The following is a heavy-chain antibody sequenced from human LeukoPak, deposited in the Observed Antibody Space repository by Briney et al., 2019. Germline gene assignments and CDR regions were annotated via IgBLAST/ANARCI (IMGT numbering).Heavy chain of an antibody. D-gene: IGHD6-13*01. CDR2: INAYNGNT. CDR3: ARGPRAAADDY. Sequence: ASVKVSCKASGYTFTSYAIQWVRQAPGQRLEWMGWINAYNGNTKYSQKFQDRVTITRDTSASTAYMELTNLTSEDTAVYYCARGPRAAADDYWGQGSLVTVSS. CDR1: GYTFTSYA. J-gene: IGHJ4*02. V-gene: IGHV1-3*01.